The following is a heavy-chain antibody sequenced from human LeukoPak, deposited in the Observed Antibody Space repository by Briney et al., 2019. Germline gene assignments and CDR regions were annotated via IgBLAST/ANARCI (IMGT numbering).Heavy chain of an antibody. Sequence: ASVKVSCKASGYTFTSYGISWVRQTPGQGLEWMGWISAYNGNTNYAQKLQGRVTMTTDTSTSTAYMELRSLRSDDTAVYYCARDIGYCTNGVCYNGDYWGQGTLVTVSS. CDR3: ARDIGYCTNGVCYNGDY. J-gene: IGHJ4*02. CDR2: ISAYNGNT. V-gene: IGHV1-18*01. CDR1: GYTFTSYG. D-gene: IGHD2-8*01.